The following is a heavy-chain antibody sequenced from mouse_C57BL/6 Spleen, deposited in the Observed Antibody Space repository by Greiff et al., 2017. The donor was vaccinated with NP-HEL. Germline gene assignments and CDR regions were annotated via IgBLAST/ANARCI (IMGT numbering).Heavy chain of an antibody. V-gene: IGHV1-26*01. CDR3: ARGAVVARDYAMDY. D-gene: IGHD1-1*01. Sequence: EVQLQQSGPELVKPGASVKISCKASGYTFTDYYMNWVEQSHGKSLEWIGDINPNNGGTSYNQKFKGKATLTVDKSSSTAYMELRSLTSEDSAVYYCARGAVVARDYAMDYWGQGTSVTVSS. J-gene: IGHJ4*01. CDR2: INPNNGGT. CDR1: GYTFTDYY.